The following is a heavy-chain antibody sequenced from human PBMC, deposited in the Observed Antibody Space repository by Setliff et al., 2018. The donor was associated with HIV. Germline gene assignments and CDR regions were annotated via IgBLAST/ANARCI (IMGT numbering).Heavy chain of an antibody. CDR1: GYTFSTNA. Sequence: ASVKVSCKAFGYTFSTNAISWVRQAPGQGLEWMGIINPSGGSTSYAQKFQGRVTMTRDTSTSTVYMELSSLRSEDTAVYYCARDGGFIAVAGLDYWGQGTLVTAPQ. V-gene: IGHV1-46*01. CDR2: INPSGGST. D-gene: IGHD6-19*01. J-gene: IGHJ4*02. CDR3: ARDGGFIAVAGLDY.